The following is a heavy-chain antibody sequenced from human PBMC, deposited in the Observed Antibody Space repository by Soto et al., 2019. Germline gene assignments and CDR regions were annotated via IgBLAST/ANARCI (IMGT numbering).Heavy chain of an antibody. CDR1: GFTFSSYA. CDR2: ISGSGGST. CDR3: AKIPLYDSSGLVGYFDY. J-gene: IGHJ4*02. D-gene: IGHD3-22*01. Sequence: SGGSLRLSCAASGFTFSSYAMSWVRQAPGKGLEWVSAISGSGGSTYYADSVKGRFTISRDNSKNTLYLQMNSLRAEDTAVYYCAKIPLYDSSGLVGYFDYWGQGTLVTVSS. V-gene: IGHV3-23*01.